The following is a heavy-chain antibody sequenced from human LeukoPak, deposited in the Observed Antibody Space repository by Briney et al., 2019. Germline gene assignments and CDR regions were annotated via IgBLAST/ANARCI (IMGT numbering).Heavy chain of an antibody. CDR3: ARDVPLRYYYGMDV. J-gene: IGHJ6*02. D-gene: IGHD2-2*01. Sequence: QPGGSLGLSCAASGFTFSSYWTHWVRQAPGGGMVWVSRINSDGSSTSYADSVKGRFTISRDNAKNTLYLQMNSLRAEDTAVYYCARDVPLRYYYGMDVWGQRTTVTVSS. V-gene: IGHV3-74*01. CDR2: INSDGSST. CDR1: GFTFSSYW.